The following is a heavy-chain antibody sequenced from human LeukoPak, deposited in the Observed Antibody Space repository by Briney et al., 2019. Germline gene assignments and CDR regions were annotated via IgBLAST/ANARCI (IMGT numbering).Heavy chain of an antibody. CDR2: ISSSSYI. CDR3: ARSGGAGYYDSSGYYWFLGY. CDR1: GFTFSSYS. Sequence: GGSLRLSCAASGFTFSSYSMNWVRQAPGKGLEWVSSISSSSYIYYADSVKGRFTISRDNAKNSLYLQMNSLRAEDTAVYYCARSGGAGYYDSSGYYWFLGYWGQGTLVTVSS. D-gene: IGHD3-22*01. J-gene: IGHJ4*02. V-gene: IGHV3-21*01.